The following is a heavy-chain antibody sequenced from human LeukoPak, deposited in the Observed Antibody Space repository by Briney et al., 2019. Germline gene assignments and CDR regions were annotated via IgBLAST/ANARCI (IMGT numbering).Heavy chain of an antibody. Sequence: SGGSLRLSCAASGFTFSTYWMSWVRQAPGKGLEWEANIKQDGSEKYYVDSVKGRFTISRDNSKNTLYLQMNSLRAEDTAVYFCAGEPTAVGLWGQGTLVTVSS. D-gene: IGHD1-26*01. J-gene: IGHJ4*02. CDR3: AGEPTAVGL. CDR2: IKQDGSEK. CDR1: GFTFSTYW. V-gene: IGHV3-7*01.